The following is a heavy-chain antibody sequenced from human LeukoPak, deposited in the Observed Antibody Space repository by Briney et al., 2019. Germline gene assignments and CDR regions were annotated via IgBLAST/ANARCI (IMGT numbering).Heavy chain of an antibody. Sequence: ETLSLTCTVSGGSISSSSYYWGWVRQAPGKGLEWVSAISGSGGRTYYADSVKGRFTISRDNSKNTLYLQMNSLRAEDTAVYYCAKGLTVDYWGQGTLVTVSS. CDR1: GGSISSSSYY. V-gene: IGHV3-23*01. CDR3: AKGLTVDY. J-gene: IGHJ4*02. CDR2: ISGSGGRT. D-gene: IGHD1-20*01.